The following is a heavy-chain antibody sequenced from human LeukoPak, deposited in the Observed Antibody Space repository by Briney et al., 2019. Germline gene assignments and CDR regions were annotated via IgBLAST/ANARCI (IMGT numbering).Heavy chain of an antibody. V-gene: IGHV3-48*01. D-gene: IGHD3-22*01. Sequence: GSLRLSCAASGFTFSSYGMNWVRQAPGKGLEWVSYISSSSSTIYYADSVKGRFTISRDNAKNSLYLQMNSLRAEDTAVYYCARGVYYYDSSGYPTFDYWGQGTLVTVSS. J-gene: IGHJ4*02. CDR2: ISSSSSTI. CDR1: GFTFSSYG. CDR3: ARGVYYYDSSGYPTFDY.